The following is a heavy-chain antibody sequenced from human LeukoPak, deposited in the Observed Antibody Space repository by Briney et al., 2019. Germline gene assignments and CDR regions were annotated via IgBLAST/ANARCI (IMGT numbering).Heavy chain of an antibody. CDR1: GFAFSSYW. Sequence: GGSLRLSCAASGFAFSSYWMHWVRQAPGKGLVWVARINSDGSSAIHADSMKGRFTISRDNAKNTLYLQMNSLRAEDTAVYYCSNLYSSNYWGQGTLVTVSS. V-gene: IGHV3-74*01. CDR2: INSDGSSA. D-gene: IGHD6-13*01. CDR3: SNLYSSNY. J-gene: IGHJ4*02.